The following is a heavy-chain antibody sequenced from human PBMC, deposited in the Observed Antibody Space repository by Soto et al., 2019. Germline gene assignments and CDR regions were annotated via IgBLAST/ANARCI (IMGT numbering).Heavy chain of an antibody. V-gene: IGHV1-2*04. J-gene: IGHJ6*02. CDR1: GYTFTGYY. D-gene: IGHD5-12*01. Sequence: QVQLVQSGAEVKKPGASVKVSCKASGYTFTGYYMHWVRQAPGQGLEWMGWINPNSGGTNYAQKFQGWVTMTRDTSISTAYMELSRLRSDDTAVYYCARGGRSGYSGYDVYYYYGMDVWGQGTTVTVSS. CDR3: ARGGRSGYSGYDVYYYYGMDV. CDR2: INPNSGGT.